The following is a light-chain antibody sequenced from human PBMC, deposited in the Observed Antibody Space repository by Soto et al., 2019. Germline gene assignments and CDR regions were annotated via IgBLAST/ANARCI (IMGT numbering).Light chain of an antibody. CDR1: HSVNSH. V-gene: IGKV3-15*01. J-gene: IGKJ5*01. CDR2: GAS. CDR3: QQYKNWPL. Sequence: MMRTQSPATLSVSPGKRVTLSCRTSHSVNSHVAWYQQKPGQAPRLLLYGASTRATGIPVRFSGSGFGTEFTLTISSMKSEDFAVYYCQQYKNWPLFGQGTRLEIK.